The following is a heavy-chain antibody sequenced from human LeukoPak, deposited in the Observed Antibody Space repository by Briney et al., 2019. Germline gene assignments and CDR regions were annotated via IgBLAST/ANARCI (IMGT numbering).Heavy chain of an antibody. Sequence: KPSETLSLTCTVSGGSIRSYYWSWIRQPAGKGLEWIGRIYTGGSTNYNPSLKSRVTMSVDTSKNQFSLKLNSVTAADTAVYYCARDSVSGYSSGWTTLYYFDYWGQGTLVTVSS. CDR3: ARDSVSGYSSGWTTLYYFDY. CDR1: GGSIRSYY. D-gene: IGHD6-19*01. CDR2: IYTGGST. J-gene: IGHJ4*02. V-gene: IGHV4-4*07.